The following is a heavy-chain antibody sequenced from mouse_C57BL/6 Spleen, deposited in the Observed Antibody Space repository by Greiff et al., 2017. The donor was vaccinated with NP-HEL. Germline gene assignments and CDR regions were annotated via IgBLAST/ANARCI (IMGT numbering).Heavy chain of an antibody. CDR3: VTGGNYKDNAMDY. V-gene: IGHV10-1*01. CDR2: IRSKSNNYAT. Sequence: EVQVVESGGGLVQPKGSLKLSCAASGFSFNTHAMNWVRQAPGKGLEWVARIRSKSNNYATYYADSVKDRFTISRDDSESMLYLQMNNLKTEDTAMYYCVTGGNYKDNAMDYWGQGTSVTVSS. D-gene: IGHD2-1*01. CDR1: GFSFNTHA. J-gene: IGHJ4*01.